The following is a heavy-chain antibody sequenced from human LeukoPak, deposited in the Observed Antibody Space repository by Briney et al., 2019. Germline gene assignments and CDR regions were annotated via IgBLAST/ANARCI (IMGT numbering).Heavy chain of an antibody. Sequence: SETLSLTCTVSGVSISSYYWSWMRQPAGKGLEWIGRIHTSGSTNYNPSLKSRVTMSVDTSKNQFSLKLSSVTAADTAVYYCARDGYSGNDGLWGQGTLVTVSS. J-gene: IGHJ4*02. CDR2: IHTSGST. V-gene: IGHV4-4*07. D-gene: IGHD5-12*01. CDR1: GVSISSYY. CDR3: ARDGYSGNDGL.